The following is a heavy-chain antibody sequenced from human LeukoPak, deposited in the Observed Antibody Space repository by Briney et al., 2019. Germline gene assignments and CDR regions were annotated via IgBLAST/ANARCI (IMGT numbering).Heavy chain of an antibody. CDR1: GFTFYDYA. CDR2: INWNSDSI. Sequence: GGSLRLSCAVSGFTFYDYAMHWVRQVPGKGLEWVSGINWNSDSIVYADSVKGRFTTSRDNAKNSLYLQMNSLRAEDTAVYYCARDRARLDSGFDPWGQGTLVTVSS. CDR3: ARDRARLDSGFDP. D-gene: IGHD3-10*01. V-gene: IGHV3-9*01. J-gene: IGHJ5*02.